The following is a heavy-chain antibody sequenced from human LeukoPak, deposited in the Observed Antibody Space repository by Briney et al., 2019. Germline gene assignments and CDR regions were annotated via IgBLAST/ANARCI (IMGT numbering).Heavy chain of an antibody. V-gene: IGHV3-48*01. D-gene: IGHD3-10*01. CDR1: GLTFSSYS. CDR2: ISSSSSTI. Sequence: GGSLRLSCAASGLTFSSYSMNWVRQAPGKGLERVSYISSSSSTIYYADSVKGRFTISRDNAKNTLYLQMNSLRAEDTALYYCAKKGSGMVGAFDIWGQGTMVTVSS. J-gene: IGHJ3*02. CDR3: AKKGSGMVGAFDI.